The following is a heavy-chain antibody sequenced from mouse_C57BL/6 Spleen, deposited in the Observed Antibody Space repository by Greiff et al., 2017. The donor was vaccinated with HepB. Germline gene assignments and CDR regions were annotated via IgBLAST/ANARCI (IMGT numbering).Heavy chain of an antibody. CDR3: ARSKYGYYCY. D-gene: IGHD2-3*01. CDR1: GYAFTNYL. CDR2: INPGSGGT. V-gene: IGHV1-54*01. Sequence: VQLQQSGAELVRPGTSVKVSCKASGYAFTNYLIEWVKQRPGQGLEWIGVINPGSGGTNYNEKFKGKATLTADKSSSTAYMKLSSLTSEDSAVYFCARSKYGYYCYWGHVTTLTVSS. J-gene: IGHJ2*01.